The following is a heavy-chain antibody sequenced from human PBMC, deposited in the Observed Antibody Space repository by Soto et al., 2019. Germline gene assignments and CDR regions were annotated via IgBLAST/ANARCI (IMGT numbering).Heavy chain of an antibody. Sequence: ASVKVSCKTSGFSFIDYYIHWVRQAPGQGPEWVGVVNPNGTPDFAQKFQARLTMTRDTLTSTVSMDLSSLRSEDTAIYYCVRLSASGGRYFDYWGQGTLVTVSS. J-gene: IGHJ4*02. CDR3: VRLSASGGRYFDY. CDR2: VNPNGTP. CDR1: GFSFIDYY. V-gene: IGHV1-46*01. D-gene: IGHD6-25*01.